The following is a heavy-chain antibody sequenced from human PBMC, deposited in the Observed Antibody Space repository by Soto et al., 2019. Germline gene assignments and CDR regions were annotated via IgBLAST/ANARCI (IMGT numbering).Heavy chain of an antibody. V-gene: IGHV3-74*01. D-gene: IGHD6-13*01. J-gene: IGHJ5*02. CDR1: GFTFSSYW. CDR2: INSDGSST. Sequence: GSLRRSCAASGFTFSSYWVHWVRQAPGKGLVWVSRINSDGSSTSYADSVKGRFTISRDNAKNTLYLQMNSLGAEDTAVYYCAREGSFIAAAGINCFDPWGKGTLVNVYS. CDR3: AREGSFIAAAGINCFDP.